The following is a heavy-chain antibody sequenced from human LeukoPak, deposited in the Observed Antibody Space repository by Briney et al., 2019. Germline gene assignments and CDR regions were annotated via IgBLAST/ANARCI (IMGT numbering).Heavy chain of an antibody. CDR2: ISSSSSYI. D-gene: IGHD2-2*01. J-gene: IGHJ3*02. Sequence: GGSLRLSCAASGFTFSSYSMNWVRQAPGKGLEWVSSISSSSSYIYYADSVKGRFTISRDNAKNSLYLQMNSLRAEDTAVYYCAKLHGIVVVPAARRAFDIWGQGTMVTVSS. CDR3: AKLHGIVVVPAARRAFDI. CDR1: GFTFSSYS. V-gene: IGHV3-21*01.